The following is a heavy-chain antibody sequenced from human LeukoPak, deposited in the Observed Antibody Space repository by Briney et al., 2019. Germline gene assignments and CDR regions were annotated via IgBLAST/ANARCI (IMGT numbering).Heavy chain of an antibody. D-gene: IGHD1-1*01. CDR2: ISPSGDIT. CDR1: GFIFRSHG. Sequence: GGSLRLSCAASGFIFRSHGMNWVRQAPGKGLEWVSGISPSGDITYYADSVKGRFTISRDNSKNTLYLQMNSLRAEDTAVYYCARAPGYGAAYYFDYWGQGTLVTVSS. V-gene: IGHV3-23*01. J-gene: IGHJ4*02. CDR3: ARAPGYGAAYYFDY.